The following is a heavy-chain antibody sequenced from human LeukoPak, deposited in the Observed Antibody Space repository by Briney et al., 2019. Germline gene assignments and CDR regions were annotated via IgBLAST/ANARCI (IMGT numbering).Heavy chain of an antibody. CDR3: ARQMVAYGDYVMDY. Sequence: SETLSLTRTVSGDSISSSSYYWGWIRQPPGKGLEWIGSIYYSGSTYYNPSLKSRVTISVDTSKNQFSLKVSSVTAADTAVYYCARQMVAYGDYVMDYWGQGNLVTVSS. J-gene: IGHJ4*02. CDR2: IYYSGST. D-gene: IGHD4-17*01. CDR1: GDSISSSSYY. V-gene: IGHV4-39*01.